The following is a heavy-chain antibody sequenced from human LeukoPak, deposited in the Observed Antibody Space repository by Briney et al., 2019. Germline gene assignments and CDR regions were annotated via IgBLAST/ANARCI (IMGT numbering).Heavy chain of an antibody. J-gene: IGHJ6*03. CDR2: VNQGGTEK. V-gene: IGHV3-7*01. Sequence: PGGSLRLSCAASRFTFSSYGMHWVRQAPGKGLEWVANVNQGGTEKFYVDSVKGRFTISRDNAENSLYLQMNSLRVEDTAVYYCAREHYFYHMDGWGEGTTVTVSS. CDR3: AREHYFYHMDG. CDR1: RFTFSSYG.